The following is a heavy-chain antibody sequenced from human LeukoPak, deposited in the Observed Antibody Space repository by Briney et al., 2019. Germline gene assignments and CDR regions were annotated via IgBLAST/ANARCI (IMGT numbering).Heavy chain of an antibody. D-gene: IGHD3-16*01. J-gene: IGHJ4*02. CDR1: GFTFSGFA. V-gene: IGHV3-23*01. CDR3: AKDYAVGSFDY. CDR2: ISRSGEST. Sequence: PGGSLRLSCAASGFTFSGFAMSWIRQAPGKGLEWVSSISRSGESTFYADSVRGRFTISRDNSKNTVSLQMESLRAEDTALYYCAKDYAVGSFDYWGQGTLVTVSS.